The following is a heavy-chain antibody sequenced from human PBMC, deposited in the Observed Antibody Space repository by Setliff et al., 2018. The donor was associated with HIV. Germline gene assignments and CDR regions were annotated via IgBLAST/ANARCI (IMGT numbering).Heavy chain of an antibody. CDR1: GYSFTSHW. D-gene: IGHD3-22*01. Sequence: GESLKISCRASGYSFTSHWIAWVRQMPGRGLEWMGIIYPGDSETRYSPSFVGQVTISVDKYINTAYLQWRSLKASDTAMYYCARRGQYDSGGYYPPPAGRIDSWGQGTLVTVSS. J-gene: IGHJ4*02. CDR2: IYPGDSET. V-gene: IGHV5-51*01. CDR3: ARRGQYDSGGYYPPPAGRIDS.